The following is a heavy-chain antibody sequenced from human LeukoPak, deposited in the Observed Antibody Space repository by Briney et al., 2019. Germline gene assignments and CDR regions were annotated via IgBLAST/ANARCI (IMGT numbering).Heavy chain of an antibody. CDR2: INPNSGGT. J-gene: IGHJ3*02. D-gene: IGHD2-2*01. V-gene: IGHV1-2*02. Sequence: ASVKDSCKASGYTFTGYYMHWARQAPGQGLEWMGWINPNSGGTNYAQKFQGRVTMTRDTSINTAYMELSRLRSDDTAVYYCASGVVPAAAVTGDAFDIWGQGTMVTVSS. CDR1: GYTFTGYY. CDR3: ASGVVPAAAVTGDAFDI.